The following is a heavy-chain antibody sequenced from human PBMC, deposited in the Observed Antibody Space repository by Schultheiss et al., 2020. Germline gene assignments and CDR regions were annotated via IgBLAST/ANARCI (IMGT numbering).Heavy chain of an antibody. V-gene: IGHV4-59*12. Sequence: SQTLSLTCTVSGGAISSYYWSWIRQAPGKGLQWIGYIYYSGSTNYNPSLKSRVTISVDTSKNQFSLKLTSVTAADTAVYYCARGRSIFGVVLPDFYQYGMEVWGQGTTVTVSS. CDR1: GGAISSYY. CDR2: IYYSGST. J-gene: IGHJ6*02. D-gene: IGHD3-3*01. CDR3: ARGRSIFGVVLPDFYQYGMEV.